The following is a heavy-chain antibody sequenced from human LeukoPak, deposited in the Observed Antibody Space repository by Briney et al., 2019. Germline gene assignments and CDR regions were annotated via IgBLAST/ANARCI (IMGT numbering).Heavy chain of an antibody. J-gene: IGHJ4*02. CDR2: ISSSSSTI. CDR3: ARDEVITTPHFDY. D-gene: IGHD3-22*01. V-gene: IGHV3-48*01. CDR1: GFTFSSYS. Sequence: GGSLSLSCAASGFTFSSYSMNWVRQAPGKGLEWVSYISSSSSTIYYADSVKGRFTISRDNAKNSLYLQMNSLRAEDTAVYYCARDEVITTPHFDYWGQGTLVTVSS.